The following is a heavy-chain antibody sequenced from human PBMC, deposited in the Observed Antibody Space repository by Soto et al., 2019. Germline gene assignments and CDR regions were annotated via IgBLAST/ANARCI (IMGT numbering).Heavy chain of an antibody. Sequence: QITLKESGPTLVKPTQTLTLTCTFSGFSLSTSGVGVGWIRQPPRKALEWLALIYWDDDKRYSPSLKSRLTISKDTSKNQVVHTMTNMDPVDTATYYCAHHGYYSYGLDVWGQGTTVTVSS. J-gene: IGHJ6*02. CDR2: IYWDDDK. CDR3: AHHGYYSYGLDV. V-gene: IGHV2-5*02. CDR1: GFSLSTSGVG.